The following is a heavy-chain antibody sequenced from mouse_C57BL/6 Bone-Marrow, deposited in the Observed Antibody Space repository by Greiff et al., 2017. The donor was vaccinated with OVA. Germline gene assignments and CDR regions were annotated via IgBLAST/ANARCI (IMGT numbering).Heavy chain of an antibody. CDR2: IYPRSGNT. CDR3: ASGELYYDYDDGLRRAMDY. J-gene: IGHJ4*01. Sequence: QVQLQQSGAELARPGASVKLSCKASGYTFTSYGIRWVKQRTGQGLEWIGEIYPRSGNTYYNEKFKGKATLTADKSSSPAYMELRRLTSDDSAVSFCASGELYYDYDDGLRRAMDYWGQGTSVTVSS. D-gene: IGHD2-4*01. CDR1: GYTFTSYG. V-gene: IGHV1-81*01.